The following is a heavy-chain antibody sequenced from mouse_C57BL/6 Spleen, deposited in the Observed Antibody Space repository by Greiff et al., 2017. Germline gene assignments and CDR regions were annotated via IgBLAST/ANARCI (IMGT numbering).Heavy chain of an antibody. CDR2: IDPETGGT. V-gene: IGHV1-15*01. J-gene: IGHJ2*01. D-gene: IGHD1-1*01. CDR3: TREDYGSSYIDY. Sequence: QVQLQQSGAELVRPGASVTLSCKASGYTFTDYEMHWVQQTPVHGLEWIGAIDPETGGTAYNQKFKGQAILTADKSSSTAYMELRSLTSEDSAVYYCTREDYGSSYIDYWGQGTTLTVSS. CDR1: GYTFTDYE.